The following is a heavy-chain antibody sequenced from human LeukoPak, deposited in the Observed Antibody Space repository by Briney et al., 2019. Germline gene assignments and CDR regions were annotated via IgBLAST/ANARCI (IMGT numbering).Heavy chain of an antibody. Sequence: QAGGYLRLSWAASGFTFSSYWMHWLRQAPGKGLVWVSRINSDGSTTTYADSVKGRFTISRDNAKNTLYVQMNSLRTEDTAVYYCVSFGSGRPYWGQGTLVTVSS. J-gene: IGHJ4*02. CDR2: INSDGSTT. CDR1: GFTFSSYW. D-gene: IGHD3-10*01. V-gene: IGHV3-74*01. CDR3: VSFGSGRPY.